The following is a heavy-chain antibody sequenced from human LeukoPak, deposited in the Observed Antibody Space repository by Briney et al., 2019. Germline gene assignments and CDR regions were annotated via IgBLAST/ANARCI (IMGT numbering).Heavy chain of an antibody. Sequence: SETLSLTCAVSVYSITSGNYWGWIRQPPGKGLAWIGTIYHSGSTYYNPPLKSRVIVSVDTSKNQFSLKLSSVTAADTAVYYCVRSPYYYYHMDVWGKGTSVTVSS. CDR1: VYSITSGNY. CDR3: VRSPYYYYHMDV. CDR2: IYHSGST. V-gene: IGHV4-38-2*01. J-gene: IGHJ6*03.